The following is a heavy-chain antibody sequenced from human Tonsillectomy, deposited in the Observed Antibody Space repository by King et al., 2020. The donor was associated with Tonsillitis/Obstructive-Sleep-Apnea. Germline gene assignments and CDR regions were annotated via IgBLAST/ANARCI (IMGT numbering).Heavy chain of an antibody. V-gene: IGHV5-51*01. D-gene: IGHD3-22*01. J-gene: IGHJ3*02. CDR2: IYPGDSDT. Sequence: QLVQSGAEVKKPGESLKISCKGSGYSFTTHWIAWVRQMPGKGLEWMGIIYPGDSDTRYSPSFQGQVTISADKSISTAYLQWSSLKASDTAMYYCARGNPFTTIVPPDSFDIWGQGTMVTVSS. CDR1: GYSFTTHW. CDR3: ARGNPFTTIVPPDSFDI.